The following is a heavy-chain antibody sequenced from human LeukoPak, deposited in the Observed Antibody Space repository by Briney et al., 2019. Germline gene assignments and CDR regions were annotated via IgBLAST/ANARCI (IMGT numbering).Heavy chain of an antibody. D-gene: IGHD6-13*01. J-gene: IGHJ6*02. CDR1: GGSISSSNW. CDR2: IYHSGST. V-gene: IGHV4-4*02. Sequence: YPSETLSLTCAVSGGSISSSNWWSWVRQPPGKGLEWIGEIYHSGSTNYNPSLKSRVTISVDRSKNQFSLKLSSVTAADTAVYYCARGSSSWGSYYYGMDVWGQGTTVTVSS. CDR3: ARGSSSWGSYYYGMDV.